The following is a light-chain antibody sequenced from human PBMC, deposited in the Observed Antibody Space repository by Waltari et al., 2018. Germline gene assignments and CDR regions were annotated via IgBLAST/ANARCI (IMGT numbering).Light chain of an antibody. Sequence: EIVMPQSPATLSVSPGERATLSCRATQTVSSYLAWYQPRPGQAPRLLIYGASNRATDIPARFSGSGSGTEFTLTINGLQSEDFAVYYCQQYINWPRTFGQGTKVEI. J-gene: IGKJ1*01. CDR3: QQYINWPRT. CDR1: QTVSSY. V-gene: IGKV3-15*01. CDR2: GAS.